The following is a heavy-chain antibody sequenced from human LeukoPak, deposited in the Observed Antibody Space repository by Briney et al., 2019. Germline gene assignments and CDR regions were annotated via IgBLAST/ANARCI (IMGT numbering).Heavy chain of an antibody. CDR1: GASIYGYY. J-gene: IGHJ4*02. CDR2: IYYSGST. CDR3: AASWYYFDY. V-gene: IGHV4-59*01. D-gene: IGHD6-13*01. Sequence: SETLSLTCTVSGASIYGYYWSWIRQPPGKGLEWIGYIYYSGSTNYNPSLKSRVTISVDTSKNQFSLKLSSVTAADTAVYYCAASWYYFDYWGQGTLVTVSS.